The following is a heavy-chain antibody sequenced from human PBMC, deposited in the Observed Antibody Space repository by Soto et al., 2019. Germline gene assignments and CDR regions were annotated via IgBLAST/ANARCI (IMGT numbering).Heavy chain of an antibody. J-gene: IGHJ6*02. V-gene: IGHV4-59*01. CDR3: ARGLRYFDWLRGDDYYYGMDV. Sequence: SETLSLTCTVSGGSISSYYWSWIRQPPGKGLEWIGYIYYSGSTNYNPSLKSRVTISVDTSKNQFSLKLSSVTAADTAVYYCARGLRYFDWLRGDDYYYGMDVWGQGTTVTVSS. CDR2: IYYSGST. D-gene: IGHD3-9*01. CDR1: GGSISSYY.